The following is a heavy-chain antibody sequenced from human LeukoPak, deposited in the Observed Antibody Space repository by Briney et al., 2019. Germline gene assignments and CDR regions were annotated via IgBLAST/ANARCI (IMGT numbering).Heavy chain of an antibody. D-gene: IGHD6-13*01. Sequence: WVRQAPGKGLEWVALIYWDDDKRYSPSLKSRLTITKDTSKNQVVLTMTNMDPVDTATYYCAHSTSTRIAAAHPETWGQGTLVTVSS. CDR2: IYWDDDK. J-gene: IGHJ5*02. CDR3: AHSTSTRIAAAHPET. V-gene: IGHV2-5*02.